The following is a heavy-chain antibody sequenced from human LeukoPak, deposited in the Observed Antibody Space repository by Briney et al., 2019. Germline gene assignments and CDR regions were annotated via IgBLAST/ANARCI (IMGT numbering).Heavy chain of an antibody. CDR3: ARGRYDSRIFDY. D-gene: IGHD3-22*01. CDR1: GFTFSNYN. J-gene: IGHJ4*02. CDR2: ISSSSSYI. Sequence: GGSLRLSCVASGFTFSNYNMNWVRQAPGKGLEWVSFISSSSSYIYYADSAKGRFTISRDNAKKTLYLQMNSLRAEDTAVCYCARGRYDSRIFDYWGQGTQVTVSS. V-gene: IGHV3-21*01.